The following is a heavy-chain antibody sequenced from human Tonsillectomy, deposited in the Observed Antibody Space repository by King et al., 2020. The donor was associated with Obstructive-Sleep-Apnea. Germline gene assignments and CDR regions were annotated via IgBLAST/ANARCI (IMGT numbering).Heavy chain of an antibody. CDR2: INPDSGGT. V-gene: IGHV1-2*04. Sequence: LQLVQSGAEVKKPGASVKVSCKASGYTFTGYYMHWVRQAPGQGLEWMGWINPDSGGTNYAQNFQGWVTMTRDTSISTAYMELSSLTSDDTAVYYCARRDGDPPFDYWGQGTLVTVSS. CDR1: GYTFTGYY. CDR3: ARRDGDPPFDY. D-gene: IGHD4-17*01. J-gene: IGHJ4*02.